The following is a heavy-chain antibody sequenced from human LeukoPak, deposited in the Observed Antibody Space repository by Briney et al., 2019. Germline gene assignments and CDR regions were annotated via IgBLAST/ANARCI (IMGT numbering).Heavy chain of an antibody. CDR1: GVSVTNYH. CDR3: ARDYLVGAPLDS. CDR2: MYISGST. Sequence: YPSETLSLTCTVSGVSVTNYHWAWIRQPAGKGLEWIGRMYISGSTNYNPSLKSRVTISIDKTKNEFSLRLRSVTAADTAVYYCARDYLVGAPLDSWGQGTLVTVSP. D-gene: IGHD1-26*01. J-gene: IGHJ4*02. V-gene: IGHV4-4*07.